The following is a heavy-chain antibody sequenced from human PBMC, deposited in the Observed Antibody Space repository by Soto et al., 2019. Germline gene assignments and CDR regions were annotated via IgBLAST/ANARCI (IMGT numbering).Heavy chain of an antibody. CDR2: IIPIFGTA. V-gene: IGHV1-69*13. J-gene: IGHJ6*02. D-gene: IGHD4-17*01. CDR3: ARGSTVTNYYYYGMDV. Sequence: SVKVSCKASGGTFSSYAISWVRQAPGQGLEWMGGIIPIFGTANYAQKFQGRVTITADESTSTAYMELSSLRSEDTAVYYCARGSTVTNYYYYGMDVWGQGTTVTVSS. CDR1: GGTFSSYA.